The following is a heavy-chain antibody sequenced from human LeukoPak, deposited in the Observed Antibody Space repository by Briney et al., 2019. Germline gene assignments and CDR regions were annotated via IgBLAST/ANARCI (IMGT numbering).Heavy chain of an antibody. CDR2: ISSSSSYI. Sequence: GGSLRLSCAASGFTFSSYSMNWVRQAPGKGLEWVSSISSSSSYIYYADSVKGRFTISRDNAKNSLYLQMNSLRAEDTAVYYCARDGEWELLAFDIWGQGTMVTVSS. V-gene: IGHV3-21*01. D-gene: IGHD1-26*01. J-gene: IGHJ3*02. CDR3: ARDGEWELLAFDI. CDR1: GFTFSSYS.